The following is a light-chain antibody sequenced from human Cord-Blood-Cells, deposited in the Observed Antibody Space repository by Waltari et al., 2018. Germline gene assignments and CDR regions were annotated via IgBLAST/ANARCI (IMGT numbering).Light chain of an antibody. CDR1: KSVLYSSNNKNY. V-gene: IGKV4-1*01. Sequence: DIVMTQSPDSLAVSLGARATINCKSSKSVLYSSNNKNYLAWYQQKPGQPPKLLIYWASTRESWVPDRFSGSESGTDFTLTISSLQAEDVAVYYCQQYYSTPRTFGQGTKVEIK. J-gene: IGKJ1*01. CDR2: WAS. CDR3: QQYYSTPRT.